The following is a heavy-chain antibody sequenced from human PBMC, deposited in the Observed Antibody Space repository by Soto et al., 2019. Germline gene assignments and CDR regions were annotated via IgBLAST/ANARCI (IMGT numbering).Heavy chain of an antibody. CDR3: ARVNWNLGYYGMDG. Sequence: PSQTLSLTCAISGDSVSSNSAAWNWFRQSPSRGLEWLGRTYYRSKWYNDYAVSVKSRITINPDTSKHQFSLQLNSVTPEDTAVYYCARVNWNLGYYGMDGWGQGTTVTVSS. CDR1: GDSVSSNSAA. V-gene: IGHV6-1*01. J-gene: IGHJ6*02. CDR2: TYYRSKWYN. D-gene: IGHD1-7*01.